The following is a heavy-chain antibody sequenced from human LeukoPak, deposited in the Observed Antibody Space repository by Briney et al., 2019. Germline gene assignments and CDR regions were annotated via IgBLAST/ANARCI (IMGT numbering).Heavy chain of an antibody. CDR2: VDPEDGET. CDR1: GYTFTDYY. CDR3: ATDPTMIPEDY. V-gene: IGHV1-69-2*01. D-gene: IGHD3-22*01. J-gene: IGHJ4*02. Sequence: ASVKISCKVSGYTFTDYYMHWVQQAPGKGLEWMGLVDPEDGETIYAEKFQGRVTITADTSTDTAYMELSSLRSEDTAAYYCATDPTMIPEDYWGQGTLVTVSS.